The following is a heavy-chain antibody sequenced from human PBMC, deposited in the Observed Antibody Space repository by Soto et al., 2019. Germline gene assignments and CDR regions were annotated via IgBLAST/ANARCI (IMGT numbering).Heavy chain of an antibody. CDR1: GYTFTNYG. CDR3: ARHNSQWPNWFDP. V-gene: IGHV1-18*01. Sequence: ASVKVSCKASGYTFTNYGISWVRQAPGQGLEWMGWINVYNGNTKYAQKVRGRVTMTTDTSTNTAYMDLRSLRSDDTAVYYCARHNSQWPNWFDPWGQGTPVTVSS. J-gene: IGHJ5*02. D-gene: IGHD1-1*01. CDR2: INVYNGNT.